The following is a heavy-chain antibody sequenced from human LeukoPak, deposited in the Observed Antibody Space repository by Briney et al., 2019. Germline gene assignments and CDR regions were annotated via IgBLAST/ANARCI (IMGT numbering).Heavy chain of an antibody. Sequence: GGSLRLSCAASGFTFSSYWMHWVRHAPGKGLVWVSRINSDGSSTSYADSVKGRFTISRDNAKNSLYLQMNSLRAEDTAVYYCARDEVGWLGPFDYWGQGTLVTVSP. CDR1: GFTFSSYW. D-gene: IGHD3/OR15-3a*01. V-gene: IGHV3-74*01. J-gene: IGHJ4*02. CDR3: ARDEVGWLGPFDY. CDR2: INSDGSST.